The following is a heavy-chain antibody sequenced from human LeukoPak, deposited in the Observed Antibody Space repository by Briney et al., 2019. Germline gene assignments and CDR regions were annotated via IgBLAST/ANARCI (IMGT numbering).Heavy chain of an antibody. J-gene: IGHJ4*02. CDR2: ITGSDDKT. CDR3: AKGPQLYSGYHPDY. D-gene: IGHD5-12*01. V-gene: IGHV3-23*01. Sequence: GGSLRLSCAASGFTFSGSAMTWVRQAPGKGLQWVSTITGSDDKTYYADSVKGRFTISRDFSKNMLHWHMNSLRVEDTAIYYCAKGPQLYSGYHPDYWGQGTLVTVSS. CDR1: GFTFSGSA.